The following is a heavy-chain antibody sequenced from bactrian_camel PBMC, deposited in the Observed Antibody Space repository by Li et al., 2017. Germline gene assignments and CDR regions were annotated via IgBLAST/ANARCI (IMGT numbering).Heavy chain of an antibody. CDR3: ATSWVADSDYVPAENY. CDR2: LDDGVNT. Sequence: DVQLVESGGGLVQPGGFLRLSCAASGFSFSYVYMTWVRQAPGKGLEWVSGLDDGVNTYYAVSVKGRFTVSKDNAKNTVTLQMNSLQSEDTALYYCATSWVADSDYVPAENYWGQGTQVTVS. D-gene: IGHD4*01. J-gene: IGHJ4*01. V-gene: IGHV3S10*01. CDR1: GFSFSYVY.